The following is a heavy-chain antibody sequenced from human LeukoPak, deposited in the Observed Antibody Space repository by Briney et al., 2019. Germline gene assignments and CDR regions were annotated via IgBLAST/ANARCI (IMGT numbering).Heavy chain of an antibody. D-gene: IGHD3-22*01. CDR1: GYSISSGYY. V-gene: IGHV4-38-2*02. J-gene: IGHJ4*02. CDR2: IYHSGST. Sequence: SETLSLTCTVSGYSISSGYYWGWIRQPPGKGLEWIGSIYHSGSTYYNPSLKSRVTISVDTSKNQFSLKLSSVTAADTAAYYCAREESYYYDSSGYPVHWGQGTLVTVSS. CDR3: AREESYYYDSSGYPVH.